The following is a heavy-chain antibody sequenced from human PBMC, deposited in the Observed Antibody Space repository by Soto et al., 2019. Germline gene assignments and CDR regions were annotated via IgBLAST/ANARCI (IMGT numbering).Heavy chain of an antibody. Sequence: QVPLMQSGAEVKKPGASVKVSCKASGDTFTDYYIHWVRQAPGQGLEWMGTVNPSGGHTTYAQHFLGRVTMTRDTSTSTLYMELTSLTYDDTAIYYFARGGHVVVVTAALDYWGQGTLVTVSS. D-gene: IGHD2-21*02. V-gene: IGHV1-46*01. J-gene: IGHJ4*02. CDR3: ARGGHVVVVTAALDY. CDR2: VNPSGGHT. CDR1: GDTFTDYY.